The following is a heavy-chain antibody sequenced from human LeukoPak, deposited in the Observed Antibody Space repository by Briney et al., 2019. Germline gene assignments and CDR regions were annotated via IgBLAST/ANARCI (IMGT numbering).Heavy chain of an antibody. J-gene: IGHJ3*02. V-gene: IGHV3-43*02. CDR1: GFTFDNYA. CDR2: ISGDGGST. Sequence: QAGGSLRLSCAASGFTFDNYAMHWVRQAPGKGLEWVSLISGDGGSTYYADSVKGRFTISRDNSKNSLYLQMNSLRTEDTALYYCAKVISSSWSDAFDIWGQGTMVTVSS. D-gene: IGHD6-13*01. CDR3: AKVISSSWSDAFDI.